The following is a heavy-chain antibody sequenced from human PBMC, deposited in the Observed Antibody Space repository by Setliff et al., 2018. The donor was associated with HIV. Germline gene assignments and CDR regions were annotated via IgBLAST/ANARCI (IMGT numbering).Heavy chain of an antibody. J-gene: IGHJ3*02. CDR1: GFTFSSYE. V-gene: IGHV3-48*03. Sequence: GGSLRLSCAASGFTFSSYEMNWVRQAPGKGLEWVSYISSSGSTIYYADSVKGRFTISRDNAKNSLYLQMNNLRVDDTAMYYCARDRPPGRYYCSGGSCYPQDGLDAFDIWGQGTMVTVSS. D-gene: IGHD2-15*01. CDR3: ARDRPPGRYYCSGGSCYPQDGLDAFDI. CDR2: ISSSGSTI.